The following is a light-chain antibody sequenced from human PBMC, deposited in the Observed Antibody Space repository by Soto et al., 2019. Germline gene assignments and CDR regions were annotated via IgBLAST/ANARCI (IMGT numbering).Light chain of an antibody. CDR1: QGVRDD. J-gene: IGKJ5*01. CDR2: SAS. V-gene: IGKV1-6*01. CDR3: LQFSDYPQIT. Sequence: IQMTQSPSSLSASVGDRVTITCRASQGVRDDVGWYQQKPGKAPKLLIYSASTLQSGVPSRFSGSGSGTDFTLTISGLQPEDFATYYCLQFSDYPQITFGQGTRLEMK.